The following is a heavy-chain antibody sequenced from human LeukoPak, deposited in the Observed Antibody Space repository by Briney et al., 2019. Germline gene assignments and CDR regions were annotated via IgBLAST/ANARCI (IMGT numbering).Heavy chain of an antibody. CDR3: ARDCCSGGGPLDI. CDR2: ISGSGGST. V-gene: IGHV3-23*01. CDR1: GFTFSSYA. J-gene: IGHJ4*02. D-gene: IGHD2-15*01. Sequence: GGSLRLSCAASGFTFSSYAMSWVRQAPGKGLEWVSAISGSGGSTYYADSVKGRFTISRDNSNNALHLQLNSLRAEDTAIYYCARDCCSGGGPLDIWGQGTLVTVSS.